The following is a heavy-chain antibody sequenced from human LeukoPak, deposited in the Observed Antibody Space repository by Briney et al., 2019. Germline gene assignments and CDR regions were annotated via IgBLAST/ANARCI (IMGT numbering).Heavy chain of an antibody. D-gene: IGHD5-12*01. J-gene: IGHJ4*02. V-gene: IGHV3-21*01. CDR1: GFTFSSYS. CDR2: ISSSSYI. Sequence: GGSLRLSCAASGFTFSSYSMNWVRQAPGKGLEWVSSISSSSYIYYADSVKGRFTISRDNAKNSLYLQMNSLRAEDTAVFYCARDPGYSNSPYYLDYWGQGTLVTVSS. CDR3: ARDPGYSNSPYYLDY.